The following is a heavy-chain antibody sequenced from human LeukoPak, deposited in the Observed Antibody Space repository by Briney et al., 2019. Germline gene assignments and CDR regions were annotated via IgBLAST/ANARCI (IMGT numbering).Heavy chain of an antibody. Sequence: SETLSLTCTVSGGSISSSSYSWSWIRQPPGKGLEWIGYIYYSGSTYYNPSLKSRVTISVDTSKNQFSLKLSSVTAADTAVYYCARGDVLRNFDWFGSLDPWGQGTLVTVSS. J-gene: IGHJ5*02. CDR1: GGSISSSSYS. V-gene: IGHV4-30-4*07. CDR2: IYYSGST. CDR3: ARGDVLRNFDWFGSLDP. D-gene: IGHD3-9*01.